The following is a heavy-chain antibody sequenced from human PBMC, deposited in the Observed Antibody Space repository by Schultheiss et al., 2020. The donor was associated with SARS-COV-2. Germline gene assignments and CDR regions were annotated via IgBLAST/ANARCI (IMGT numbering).Heavy chain of an antibody. CDR3: AKDKLYCSSTSCYRRKIGGGYYMDV. D-gene: IGHD2-2*01. CDR2: IYSGGST. V-gene: IGHV3-23*03. J-gene: IGHJ6*03. Sequence: SLRLSCAASGFTFSSYSMNWVRQAPGKGLEWVSVIYSGGSTYYADSVKGRFTISRDNSKNTLYLQMNSLRAEDTAVYYCAKDKLYCSSTSCYRRKIGGGYYMDVWGKGTTVTVSS. CDR1: GFTFSSYS.